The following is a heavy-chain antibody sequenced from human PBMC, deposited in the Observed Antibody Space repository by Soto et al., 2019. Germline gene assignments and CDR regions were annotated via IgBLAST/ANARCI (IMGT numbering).Heavy chain of an antibody. CDR2: MYNTGST. J-gene: IGHJ6*02. V-gene: IGHV4-59*01. Sequence: SETLSLSCTVSGGLISGCDWSWIRQPPGKGLEWIGYMYNTGSTVYNPSFKSRVTISVDTSKNQFSLKLNSVTAADTAVYYCARDLWGYRGTDCNTRDVWALGTSVTVS. CDR3: ARDLWGYRGTDCNTRDV. CDR1: GGLISGCD. D-gene: IGHD2-21*02.